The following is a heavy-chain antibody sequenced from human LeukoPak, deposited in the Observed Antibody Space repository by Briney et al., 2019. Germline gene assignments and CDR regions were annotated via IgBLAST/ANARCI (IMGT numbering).Heavy chain of an antibody. Sequence: GGSLRLSCAPSGFTFSNYWMSWVRQTPGKGLEWVANIKRDVSEKYYVDSVKGRFTISRDNAKNSLYLQMNSLRVEDTAVYYCARGANDYRYWGQGTLVTVSS. CDR2: IKRDVSEK. V-gene: IGHV3-7*05. CDR3: ARGANDYRY. CDR1: GFTFSNYW. J-gene: IGHJ4*02. D-gene: IGHD1-1*01.